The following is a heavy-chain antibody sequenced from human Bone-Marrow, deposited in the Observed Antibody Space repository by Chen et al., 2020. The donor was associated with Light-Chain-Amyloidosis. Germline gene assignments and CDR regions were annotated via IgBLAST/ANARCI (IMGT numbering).Heavy chain of an antibody. V-gene: IGHV4-39*01. CDR3: ASNGDSTGY. D-gene: IGHD4-17*01. Sequence: QLQLQESGPGLVQPSETLSLTCTVSGGSISSSRYYWGWIRQPPGKGLEWIGSIYYSGSTYYNPSLKSRVTISVDTSKNQFSLKLSSVTAADTAVYYCASNGDSTGYWGQGTLVTVSS. CDR2: IYYSGST. J-gene: IGHJ4*02. CDR1: GGSISSSRYY.